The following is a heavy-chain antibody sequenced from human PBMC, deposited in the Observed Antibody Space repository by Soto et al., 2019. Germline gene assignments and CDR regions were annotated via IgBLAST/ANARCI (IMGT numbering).Heavy chain of an antibody. V-gene: IGHV4-34*01. Sequence: ASETLSLTCAVYGGSFSGYYWSWIRQPPGKGLEWIGEINHSGSTNYNPSLKSRVTISVDTSKNQFSLKLSSVTAADTAVYYCARGRSGAKWYNWFDPWGQGTLVTVSS. J-gene: IGHJ5*02. D-gene: IGHD2-15*01. CDR1: GGSFSGYY. CDR3: ARGRSGAKWYNWFDP. CDR2: INHSGST.